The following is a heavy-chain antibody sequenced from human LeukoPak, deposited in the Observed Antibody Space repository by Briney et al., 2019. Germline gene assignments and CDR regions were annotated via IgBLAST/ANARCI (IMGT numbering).Heavy chain of an antibody. D-gene: IGHD3-10*01. Sequence: SETLSLTCTVSGDSISRYYWSWLRQPPGKGLEWIGYIYYSGSTNYNPSLKSRVTISVDASKNQFSLKLSSVAAAETDGYYCPRGDSLVRGVIPFDCLLEGTLVTDSP. CDR3: PRGDSLVRGVIPFDC. CDR1: GDSISRYY. J-gene: IGHJ4*02. V-gene: IGHV4-59*01. CDR2: IYYSGST.